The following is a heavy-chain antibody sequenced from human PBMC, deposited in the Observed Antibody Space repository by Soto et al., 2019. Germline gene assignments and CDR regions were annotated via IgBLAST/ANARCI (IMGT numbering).Heavy chain of an antibody. D-gene: IGHD6-13*01. J-gene: IGHJ3*02. CDR1: GGSISSSGYY. Sequence: SETLSLTCTVSGGSISSSGYYWAWLRQPPGRGLEWIGYIYYNGNTNYYPSLKSRVTISVDTSKNQFSLKLSSVTAADTAVYYCARGYSSSWYNDPDAFDIWGQGTMVTVSS. CDR3: ARGYSSSWYNDPDAFDI. CDR2: IYYNGNT. V-gene: IGHV4-39*07.